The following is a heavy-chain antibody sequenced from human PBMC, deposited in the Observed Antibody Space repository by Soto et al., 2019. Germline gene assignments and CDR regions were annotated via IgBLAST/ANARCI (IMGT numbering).Heavy chain of an antibody. J-gene: IGHJ6*02. CDR1: GYDFNSYG. CDR3: ARGGYYDSSGFRNYHYYGMNV. CDR2: ISPYSDDT. Sequence: QAQLVQSGAEVKKPGASVKVSCKASGYDFNSYGITWVRQAHGQGLEWLGWISPYSDDTKYAQKLQGRVTVTMDRSSRTVYMDLRSLRSNDTAIYYCARGGYYDSSGFRNYHYYGMNVWGQGTTVTVSS. D-gene: IGHD3-22*01. V-gene: IGHV1-18*01.